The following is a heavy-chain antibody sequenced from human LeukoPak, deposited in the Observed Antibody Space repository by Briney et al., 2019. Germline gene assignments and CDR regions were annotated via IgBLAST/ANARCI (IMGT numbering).Heavy chain of an antibody. CDR3: ARGENFYWDF. J-gene: IGHJ4*02. CDR2: IHHSGST. Sequence: SETLSLTCGVYGESFTDYFWSWSRQPPGKGLEWIGEIHHSGSTKYNPSLKSRVTMSVDTSQKQSSLVLTSMTAADTAVYYCARGENFYWDFWGQGALVTVSS. V-gene: IGHV4-34*01. CDR1: GESFTDYF.